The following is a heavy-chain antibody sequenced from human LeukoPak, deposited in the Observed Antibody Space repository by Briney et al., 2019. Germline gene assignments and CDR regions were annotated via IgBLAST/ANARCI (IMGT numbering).Heavy chain of an antibody. D-gene: IGHD1-26*01. CDR1: EFTVSSNY. Sequence: GGSLRLSCAASEFTVSSNYMSWVRQAPGKGLEWVSVIYSGGSTYYADSVKGRFTISRDNSKNTLYLQMNSLRAEDTAVYYCARGSQWDLLGSCDYWGQGTLVTVSS. V-gene: IGHV3-53*01. CDR3: ARGSQWDLLGSCDY. J-gene: IGHJ4*02. CDR2: IYSGGST.